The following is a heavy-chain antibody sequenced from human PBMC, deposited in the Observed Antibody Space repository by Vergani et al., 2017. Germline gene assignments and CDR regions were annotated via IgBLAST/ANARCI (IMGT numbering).Heavy chain of an antibody. Sequence: EVQLVQSGVEVKKPGESLKISCKASGYSFTSYWIGWVRQMPGKGLEWMGIIYPGDSDTRYSPSFQGQVTISADKAISTAYLQWSSLRASDTTVYYCARPFCCGDCYHYYYYYMVVWCKEGTLIVSS. V-gene: IGHV5-51*03. CDR2: IYPGDSDT. D-gene: IGHD2-21*01. CDR1: GYSFTSYW. CDR3: ARPFCCGDCYHYYYYYMVV. J-gene: IGHJ6*03.